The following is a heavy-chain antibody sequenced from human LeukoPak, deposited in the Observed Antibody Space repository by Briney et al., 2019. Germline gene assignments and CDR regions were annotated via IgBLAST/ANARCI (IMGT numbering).Heavy chain of an antibody. V-gene: IGHV4-39*07. Sequence: SETLSLTCTVSGGSISSSPYFWGWIRQPPGGGLEWIGSVFHSGRTNYNSSFKSRVTLSVDTSKNQFSLKLNSVTAADTAVYYCATPSPGFDPWGQGTLVTVSS. CDR2: VFHSGRT. CDR1: GGSISSSPYF. J-gene: IGHJ5*02. CDR3: ATPSPGFDP.